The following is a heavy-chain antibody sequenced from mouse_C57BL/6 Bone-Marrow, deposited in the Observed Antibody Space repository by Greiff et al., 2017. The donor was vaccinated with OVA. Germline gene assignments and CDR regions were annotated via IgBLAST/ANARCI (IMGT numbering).Heavy chain of an antibody. D-gene: IGHD2-4*01. J-gene: IGHJ2*01. CDR2: ISSGSSTI. CDR3: ARASSTMITTGGWYFDY. V-gene: IGHV5-17*01. CDR1: GFTFSDYG. Sequence: EVKLVESGGGLVKPGGSLKLSCAASGFTFSDYGMHWVRQAPEKGLEWVAYISSGSSTIYYADTVKGRFTISRDNAKNTLFLQMTSLRSEDTAMYYCARASSTMITTGGWYFDYWGQGTTLTVSS.